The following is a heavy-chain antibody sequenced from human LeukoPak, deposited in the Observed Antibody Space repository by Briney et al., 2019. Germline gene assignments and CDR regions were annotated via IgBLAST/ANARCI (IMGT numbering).Heavy chain of an antibody. J-gene: IGHJ4*02. CDR1: GFTFSSYW. V-gene: IGHV3-74*01. D-gene: IGHD5-18*01. CDR2: INSDGSST. Sequence: PGGSLRLSCAASGFTFSSYWMHWVRQAPGKGLVWVSRINSDGSSTSYADSVKGRFTISRDNAKNTLYLQMNSLRAEDTAVYYCAQAIQTYYYDFWGQGTLVTVSS. CDR3: AQAIQTYYYDF.